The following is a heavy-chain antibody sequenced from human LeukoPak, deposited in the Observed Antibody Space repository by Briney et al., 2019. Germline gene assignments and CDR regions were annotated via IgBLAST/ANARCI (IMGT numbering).Heavy chain of an antibody. CDR2: IYYSGST. D-gene: IGHD3-10*01. CDR1: GGSISSYY. V-gene: IGHV4-59*01. J-gene: IGHJ6*03. CDR3: AREPGPWFGELYPRQYHYYYMDV. Sequence: PSETLSLTCTVSGGSISSYYWSWIRQPPGKGLEWIGYIYYSGSTNYNPSLKSRVTISVDTSKNQFSLKLSSVTAADTAVYYCAREPGPWFGELYPRQYHYYYMDVWGKGTTVTVSS.